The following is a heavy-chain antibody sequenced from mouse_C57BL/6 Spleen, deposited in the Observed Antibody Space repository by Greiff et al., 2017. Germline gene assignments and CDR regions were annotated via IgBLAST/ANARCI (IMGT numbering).Heavy chain of an antibody. Sequence: EVMLVESEGGLVQPGSSMKLSCTASGFTFSDYYMSWVRQVPDKGLEWVANISYDGSSTYYLDSLKSRFIISRDNAKNILYLQMSSLKSEDTATYYCARDRGNDWDFEGWGTGTTVTVAS. CDR1: GFTFSDYY. CDR2: ISYDGSST. J-gene: IGHJ1*03. D-gene: IGHD2-1*01. CDR3: ARDRGNDWDFEG. V-gene: IGHV5-16*01.